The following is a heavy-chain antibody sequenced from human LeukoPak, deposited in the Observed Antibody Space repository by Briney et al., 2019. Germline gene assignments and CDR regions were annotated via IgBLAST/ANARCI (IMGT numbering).Heavy chain of an antibody. CDR2: IGISSGNT. CDR3: ARDYNYAFDN. J-gene: IGHJ4*02. CDR1: GFTFSHYS. D-gene: IGHD5-24*01. Sequence: PGGSLRLSCVASGFTFSHYSMNWVRQAPGKGLEWISYIGISSGNTKYADSVKGRFTIFGDSAMKSLYLQMTRLRVEDTAVYYCARDYNYAFDNWGQGTLVTVSS. V-gene: IGHV3-48*04.